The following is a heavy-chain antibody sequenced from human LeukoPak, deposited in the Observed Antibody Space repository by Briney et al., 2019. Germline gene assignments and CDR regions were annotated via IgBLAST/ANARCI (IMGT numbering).Heavy chain of an antibody. CDR1: GYTSTSYD. V-gene: IGHV1-8*01. Sequence: ASVKVSCKASGYTSTSYDINWVRQATGQGLEWMGWMNPNSGNTGYAQKFQGRVTMTRNTSISTAYMELSSLRSEDTAVYYCARGFTANDFWSGYLYYYYGMDVWGQGTTVTVSS. D-gene: IGHD3-3*01. CDR2: MNPNSGNT. J-gene: IGHJ6*02. CDR3: ARGFTANDFWSGYLYYYYGMDV.